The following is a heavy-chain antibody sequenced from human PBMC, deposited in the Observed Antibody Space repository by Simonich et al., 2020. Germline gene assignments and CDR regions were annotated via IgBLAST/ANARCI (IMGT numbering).Heavy chain of an antibody. CDR2: TEASNGKT. CDR1: GYTFTSYG. CDR3: ARASRGTWWYYYFDY. D-gene: IGHD2-15*01. V-gene: IGHV1-18*01. J-gene: IGHJ4*02. Sequence: QVQLVQSGAEVKKPGASVKVSCKASGYTFTSYGISWVRQAPGQGLEWMGGTEASNGKTNYEQKLQGRVTMTTDTSTSTAYMELRSLRSDDTAVYYCARASRGTWWYYYFDYWGQGTLVTVSS.